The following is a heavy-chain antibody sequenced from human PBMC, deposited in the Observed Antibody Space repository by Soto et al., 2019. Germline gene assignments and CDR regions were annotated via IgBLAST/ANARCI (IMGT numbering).Heavy chain of an antibody. CDR2: IYYSGST. CDR1: GGSISSYY. J-gene: IGHJ2*01. V-gene: IGHV4-59*01. D-gene: IGHD5-18*01. Sequence: SETLSLTCTVSGGSISSYYWSWIRQPPGKGLEWIGYIYYSGSTNYNPSLKSRVTISVDTSKNQFSLKLSSVTAADTAVYYCARGTNSYGFFFDLWGRGTLVTVSS. CDR3: ARGTNSYGFFFDL.